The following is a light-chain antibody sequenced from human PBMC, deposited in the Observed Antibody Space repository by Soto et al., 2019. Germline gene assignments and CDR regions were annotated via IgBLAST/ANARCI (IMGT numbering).Light chain of an antibody. Sequence: DIQMTQSPSTLSASVGDRVTITCRASQSISTWLAWYQQEPGKAPKLLIHKASSLQSGVPSRFSGSGSGTDFTLTISSLHPDDFATYYCQQYNSYPLTFGGGTKVDIK. CDR2: KAS. CDR1: QSISTW. CDR3: QQYNSYPLT. V-gene: IGKV1-5*03. J-gene: IGKJ4*01.